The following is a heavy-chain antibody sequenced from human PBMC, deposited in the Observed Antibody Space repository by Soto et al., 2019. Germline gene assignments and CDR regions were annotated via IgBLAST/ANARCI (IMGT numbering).Heavy chain of an antibody. V-gene: IGHV3-30-3*01. CDR2: ISYDGSNK. CDR1: GFTFSSYA. Sequence: GGSLRLSCAASGFTFSSYAMHWVRQAPGKGLEWVAVISYDGSNKYYADSVKGRFTISRDNSKNTLYLQMNSLRAEDTAVYYCARDPAPLGYCSSTSCYQEYYFDYWGQGTLVTVSS. D-gene: IGHD2-2*01. CDR3: ARDPAPLGYCSSTSCYQEYYFDY. J-gene: IGHJ4*02.